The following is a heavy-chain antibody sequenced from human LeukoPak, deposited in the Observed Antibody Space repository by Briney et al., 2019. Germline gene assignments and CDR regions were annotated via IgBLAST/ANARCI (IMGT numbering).Heavy chain of an antibody. V-gene: IGHV5-51*01. CDR2: IQPRDSAT. D-gene: IGHD3-10*01. CDR1: GYNYNTHW. Sequence: GESLRISCTSSGYNYNTHWIAWVRQLPGKGLEWMAIIQPRDSATRYSPSFKGQVTISADKSISTAYLQWSSLKASDTAMYYCARLYGSGSPYFDYWGQGTLVTVSS. J-gene: IGHJ4*02. CDR3: ARLYGSGSPYFDY.